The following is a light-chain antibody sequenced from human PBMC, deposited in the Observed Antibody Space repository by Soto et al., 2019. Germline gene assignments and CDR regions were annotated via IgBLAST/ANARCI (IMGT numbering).Light chain of an antibody. J-gene: IGKJ1*01. CDR3: QQYNKWPRT. CDR1: QSVSSN. V-gene: IGKV3-15*01. Sequence: EVVMTQSPDTLSVSPGERATLSCRASQSVSSNLAWYQQKLGQAPRLLIYGASTRATGISARFSGSGSGTEFTLTISSLQSEDFAVYYCQQYNKWPRTFGQGTKVDI. CDR2: GAS.